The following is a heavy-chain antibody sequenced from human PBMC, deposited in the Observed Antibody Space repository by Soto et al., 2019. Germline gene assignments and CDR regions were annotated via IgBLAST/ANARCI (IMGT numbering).Heavy chain of an antibody. CDR2: ISYDGSNK. J-gene: IGHJ6*02. CDR1: GFTFSSYA. Sequence: GGSLRLSCAASGFTFSSYAMHWVRQAPGKGLEWVAVISYDGSNKYYADSVKGRFTISRDNSKNTLYLQMNSLRAEDTAVYYCARDWQYYDFWSGPLGYYYYGMDVWGQGTKVTVSS. V-gene: IGHV3-30-3*01. D-gene: IGHD3-3*01. CDR3: ARDWQYYDFWSGPLGYYYYGMDV.